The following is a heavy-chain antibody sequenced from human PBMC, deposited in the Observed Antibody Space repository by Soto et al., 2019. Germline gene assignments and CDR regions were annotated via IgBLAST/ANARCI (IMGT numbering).Heavy chain of an antibody. CDR2: IYYSGST. Sequence: SETLFLTCTVSGGSISSGCYYWSWIRQHPGKGLEWIGYIYYSGSTYYNPSLKSRVTISVDTSKNQFSLKLSSVTAADTAVYYCAGSSGAPHFDYWGQGTLVTVSS. D-gene: IGHD2-15*01. V-gene: IGHV4-31*03. CDR3: AGSSGAPHFDY. J-gene: IGHJ4*02. CDR1: GGSISSGCYY.